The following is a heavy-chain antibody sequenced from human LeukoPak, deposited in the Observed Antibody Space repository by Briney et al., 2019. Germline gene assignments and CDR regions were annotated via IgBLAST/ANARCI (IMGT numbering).Heavy chain of an antibody. D-gene: IGHD6-13*01. CDR3: ARAGGYITSWYFDH. V-gene: IGHV3-23*01. J-gene: IGHJ4*02. CDR2: ISGSGGST. CDR1: GFTVGSNT. Sequence: PGGSLRLSCAAPGFTVGSNTMSWVRQAPGKGLEWVSGISGSGGSTYYADSVKGRFTISRDTSKNTLYLQMNSLRAEDTAIYYCARAGGYITSWYFDHWGQGPLVTVSS.